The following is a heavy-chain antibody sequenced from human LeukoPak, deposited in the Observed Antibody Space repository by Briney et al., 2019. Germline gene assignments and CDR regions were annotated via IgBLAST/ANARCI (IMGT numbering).Heavy chain of an antibody. CDR3: ARVRVPGTTGTTGFDY. CDR2: IYSGGST. J-gene: IGHJ4*02. CDR1: GFTVSSNY. V-gene: IGHV3-53*04. Sequence: GGPLRLSCAASGFTVSSNYMSWVRQAPGKGLEWVSVIYSGGSTYYADSVKGRFTISRHNSKNTLYLQMNSLRAEDTAVYYCARVRVPGTTGTTGFDYWGRGTLVTVSS. D-gene: IGHD1-1*01.